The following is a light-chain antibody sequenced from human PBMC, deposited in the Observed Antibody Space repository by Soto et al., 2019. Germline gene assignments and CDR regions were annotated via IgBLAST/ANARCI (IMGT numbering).Light chain of an antibody. CDR1: QGISTY. CDR2: AAS. Sequence: DIQMTQSPSSLSASVGDRVTITCRASQGISTYLNWYQQKPGKAPKLLIYAASSLQSGVPSRFSGSGSETDFTLTISSLQPEDFATYYCQQSYSIPWTFGQGTKVDI. CDR3: QQSYSIPWT. J-gene: IGKJ1*01. V-gene: IGKV1-39*01.